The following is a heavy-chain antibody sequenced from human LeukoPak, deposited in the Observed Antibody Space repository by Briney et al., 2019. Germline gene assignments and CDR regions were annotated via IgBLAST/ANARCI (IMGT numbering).Heavy chain of an antibody. CDR3: AREKDGRSSTSYYYYMDV. CDR1: GFTFSNYW. J-gene: IGHJ6*03. Sequence: GGSLRLSCVASGFTFSNYWMSWVRQAPGKGLEWVANIKQDGSEKYYVDSVKGRFTISRDNAKNSLYLQMNSLRAEDTAVYYCAREKDGRSSTSYYYYMDVWGKGTTVTVSS. D-gene: IGHD2-2*01. CDR2: IKQDGSEK. V-gene: IGHV3-7*01.